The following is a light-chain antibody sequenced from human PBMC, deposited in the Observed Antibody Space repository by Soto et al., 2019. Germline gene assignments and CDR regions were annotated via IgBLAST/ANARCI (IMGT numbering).Light chain of an antibody. J-gene: IGKJ5*01. Sequence: EIVMTQSPATLSVSPGERATLSCRASQSVSNKLAWYQHKPGQAPRVLIYDTSTRAAGIPARISGSGSGTDFTLIISSLQSEDFAVYYCQQYNTWRSITFGQGTRLESK. CDR1: QSVSNK. CDR2: DTS. CDR3: QQYNTWRSIT. V-gene: IGKV3-15*01.